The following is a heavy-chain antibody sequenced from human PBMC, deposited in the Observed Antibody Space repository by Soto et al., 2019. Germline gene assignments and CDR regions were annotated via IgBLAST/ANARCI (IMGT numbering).Heavy chain of an antibody. CDR1: GFTFSSYA. D-gene: IGHD1-20*01. J-gene: IGHJ4*02. Sequence: GGSLRLSCAASGFTFSSYAMHWVRQAPGKGLEWVAVISYDGSNKYYADSVKGRFTISRDNSKNTLYLQMNSLRAEDTAVYYCARDHGSDNWNDFDYWGQGTLVTVSS. CDR3: ARDHGSDNWNDFDY. V-gene: IGHV3-30-3*01. CDR2: ISYDGSNK.